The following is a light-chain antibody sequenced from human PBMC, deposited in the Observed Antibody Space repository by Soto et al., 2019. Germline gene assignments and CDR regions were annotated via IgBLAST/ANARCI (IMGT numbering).Light chain of an antibody. CDR3: HVWDSSTASYV. CDR1: NLGNKY. Sequence: SYELTQPPSVSVSPGQTASITCSGDNLGNKYACWFQQKPGQSPVLVIYQDNKRPSGIPERFSGSNSGNTATLTISGTQAMDEADYYCHVWDSSTASYVFGTGTKVTVL. CDR2: QDN. J-gene: IGLJ1*01. V-gene: IGLV3-1*01.